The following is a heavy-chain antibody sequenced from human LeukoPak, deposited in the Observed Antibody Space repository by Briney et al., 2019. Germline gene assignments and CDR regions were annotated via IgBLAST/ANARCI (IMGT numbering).Heavy chain of an antibody. J-gene: IGHJ4*02. V-gene: IGHV3-43*01. CDR2: ISWDGGST. CDR1: GFTFDDYT. D-gene: IGHD3-10*01. Sequence: PGGSLRLSCAASGFTFDDYTMHWVRRAPGKGLEWVSLISWDGGSTYYADSVKGRFTISRDNSKNSLYLQMNSLRTEDTALYYCAKDIGFGEGLDYWGQGTLVTVSS. CDR3: AKDIGFGEGLDY.